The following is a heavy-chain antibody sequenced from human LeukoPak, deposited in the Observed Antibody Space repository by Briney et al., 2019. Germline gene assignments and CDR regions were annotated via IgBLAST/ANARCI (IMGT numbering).Heavy chain of an antibody. V-gene: IGHV4-34*01. D-gene: IGHD4-11*01. J-gene: IGHJ5*02. CDR1: GGSFSGYY. CDR3: ANDRSTTVTTWIRPRRAWFDP. CDR2: INHSGST. Sequence: SETLSLTCAVYGGSFSGYYWSWIRQPPGKGLEWIGEINHSGSTNYNPSLKSRVTISVDTSKNQFSLKLSSVTAADTAVYYCANDRSTTVTTWIRPRRAWFDPWGQGTLVTVSS.